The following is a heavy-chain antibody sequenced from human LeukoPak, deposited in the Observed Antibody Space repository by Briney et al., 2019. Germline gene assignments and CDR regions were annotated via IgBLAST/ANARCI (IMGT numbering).Heavy chain of an antibody. J-gene: IGHJ3*02. CDR3: AKDPRDDYVDVFDS. Sequence: PGGSLRLSCAASGFTFGDFAMTWVRQVPGKGLEWVSTIRGSGLNSYYADSVKGRFTISRDNSKSTLYLQMNRLRADDTALYYCAKDPRDDYVDVFDSWGPGTMVTVSS. V-gene: IGHV3-23*01. CDR2: IRGSGLNS. D-gene: IGHD4-17*01. CDR1: GFTFGDFA.